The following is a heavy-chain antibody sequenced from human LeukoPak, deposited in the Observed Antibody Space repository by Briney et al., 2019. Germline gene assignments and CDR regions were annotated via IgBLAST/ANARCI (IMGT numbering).Heavy chain of an antibody. CDR1: GGSVSSGSYY. CDR3: ARGLVIRGRLDY. J-gene: IGHJ4*02. D-gene: IGHD3-22*01. V-gene: IGHV4-61*01. CDR2: IYYSGST. Sequence: SETLSLTCTVSGGSVSSGSYYWSWIRQPPGKGLEWIGYIYYSGSTNYNPSLKSRVTISVDTSKNQFSLKLSSVTAADTAVYYCARGLVIRGRLDYWGQGTLVTVSS.